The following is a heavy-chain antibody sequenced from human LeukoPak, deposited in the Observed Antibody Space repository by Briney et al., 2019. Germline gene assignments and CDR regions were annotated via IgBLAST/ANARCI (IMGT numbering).Heavy chain of an antibody. Sequence: ASVKVSCKASGYTFTGYYMHWVRQAPGQGLEWMGWINPNSGGTNYAQKFQGRVTMTRDTSISTAYMELSRLRSDDTAVYYCARASHPHYGSGSYFDYWGQGTLVTVSS. CDR2: INPNSGGT. V-gene: IGHV1-2*02. CDR3: ARASHPHYGSGSYFDY. D-gene: IGHD3-10*01. J-gene: IGHJ4*02. CDR1: GYTFTGYY.